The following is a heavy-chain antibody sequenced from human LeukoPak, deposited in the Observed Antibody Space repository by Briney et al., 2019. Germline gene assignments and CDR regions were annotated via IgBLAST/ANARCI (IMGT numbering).Heavy chain of an antibody. CDR1: GFTFSSYA. Sequence: GRSLRLSCAASGFTFSSYAMHWVRQAPGKGLEWVAVISYDGSNKYHADSVKGRFTISRDNSKNTLYLQMNSLRAEDTAVYYCARDIVVVPAAITLRYYYYGMDVWGQGTTVTVSS. V-gene: IGHV3-30-3*01. CDR3: ARDIVVVPAAITLRYYYYGMDV. J-gene: IGHJ6*02. CDR2: ISYDGSNK. D-gene: IGHD2-2*02.